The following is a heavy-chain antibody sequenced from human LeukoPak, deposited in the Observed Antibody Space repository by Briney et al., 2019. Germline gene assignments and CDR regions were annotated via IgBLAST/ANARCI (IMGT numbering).Heavy chain of an antibody. D-gene: IGHD3-9*01. V-gene: IGHV1-2*06. CDR2: LDPNSGGT. Sequence: ASVKVSCKASGYTFTGYAMHWGRQAPGQGLEWVGRLDPNSGGTNYAQDFQGRVTITRDTSINTAYMELSRLRSDDTAKYYCTRDLTISGPIGIWGQGTLVTVSA. CDR1: GYTFTGYA. CDR3: TRDLTISGPIGI. J-gene: IGHJ4*02.